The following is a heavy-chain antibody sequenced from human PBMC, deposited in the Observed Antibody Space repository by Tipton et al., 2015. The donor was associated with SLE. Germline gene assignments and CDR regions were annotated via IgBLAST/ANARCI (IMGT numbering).Heavy chain of an antibody. D-gene: IGHD6-6*01. V-gene: IGHV3-23*03. CDR2: IYSGGSST. Sequence: SLRLSCAASGFTVSSNYMSWVRQAPGKGLEWVSVIYSGGSSTYYADSVKGRFTISRDNSKNTLYLQMNSLRAEDTAVYYCAKAAARPNYFDYWGQGTLVTVSS. J-gene: IGHJ4*02. CDR1: GFTVSSNY. CDR3: AKAAARPNYFDY.